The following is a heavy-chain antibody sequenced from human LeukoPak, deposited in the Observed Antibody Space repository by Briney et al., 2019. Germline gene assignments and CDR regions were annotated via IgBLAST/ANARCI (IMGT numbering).Heavy chain of an antibody. CDR3: AREPLGSQWLAPEVDY. CDR1: GGSISSSSYY. J-gene: IGHJ4*02. V-gene: IGHV4-39*02. CDR2: IYYSGST. D-gene: IGHD6-19*01. Sequence: SETLSLTCTVSGGSISSSSYYWGWIRQPPGKGLEWIGSIYYSGSTYYNPSLKNRVTISVDTSKNQFSLKLSSVTAADTAVYYCAREPLGSQWLAPEVDYWGQGTLVTVSS.